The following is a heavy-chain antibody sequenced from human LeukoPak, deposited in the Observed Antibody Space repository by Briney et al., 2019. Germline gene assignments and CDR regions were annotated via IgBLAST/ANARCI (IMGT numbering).Heavy chain of an antibody. CDR2: NNSDGSTT. CDR3: VRAYDQ. J-gene: IGHJ4*02. CDR1: GFTLSNYW. D-gene: IGHD3-3*01. V-gene: IGHV3-74*01. Sequence: GGSLRLSCAASGFTLSNYWMHWVRQAPGKGLVWVSRNNSDGSTTDYADSVKGRFTISRDNAKNTLYMQMNSLRDEDTAVYYCVRAYDQWGQGTLVTVSS.